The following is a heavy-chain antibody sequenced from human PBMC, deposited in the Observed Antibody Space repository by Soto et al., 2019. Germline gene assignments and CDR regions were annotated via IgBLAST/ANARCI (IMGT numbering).Heavy chain of an antibody. CDR3: ARGEQYSGRIFDY. Sequence: SQTLSLACAITGDSVSSNSAGWSWVRQSPSRGLEWLGRTYYRSKWYYEYAVSVRGRITINPDTSKNQYSLQLNSVTPEDTAVYFCARGEQYSGRIFDYWGQGTLVTVSS. V-gene: IGHV6-1*01. CDR1: GDSVSSNSAG. CDR2: TYYRSKWYY. J-gene: IGHJ4*01. D-gene: IGHD1-26*01.